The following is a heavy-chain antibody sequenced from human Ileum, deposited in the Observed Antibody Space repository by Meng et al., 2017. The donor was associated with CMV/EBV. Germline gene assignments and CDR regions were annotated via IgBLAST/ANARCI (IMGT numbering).Heavy chain of an antibody. CDR1: GYTFTSYG. CDR2: ISAYNGNT. V-gene: IGHV1-18*01. D-gene: IGHD2/OR15-2a*01. J-gene: IGHJ4*02. CDR3: ARVPLCNGRRCYTTACSYYFDY. Sequence: ASVKVSCKASGYTFTSYGISWVRQAPGQGLEWMGWISAYNGNTNYAQKLQGRVTMTTDTSTSTAYMALFSLRSEDTAVYYCARVPLCNGRRCYTTACSYYFDYWGQGTLVTVSS.